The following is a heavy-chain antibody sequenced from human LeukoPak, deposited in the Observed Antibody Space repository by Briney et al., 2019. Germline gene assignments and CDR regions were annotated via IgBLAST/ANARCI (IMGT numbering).Heavy chain of an antibody. D-gene: IGHD5-18*01. V-gene: IGHV3-30*04. CDR2: LSHDGRNK. Sequence: GGSLRLSCAASGFSFSSFGMNWVRQAPGKGLEWVAVLSHDGRNKNYADSVKGRFIISRDNSKKTLYLQMNSLRGEDTAAYYCARFREYTYAPFDSWGQGTLVTVSS. CDR3: ARFREYTYAPFDS. J-gene: IGHJ4*02. CDR1: GFSFSSFG.